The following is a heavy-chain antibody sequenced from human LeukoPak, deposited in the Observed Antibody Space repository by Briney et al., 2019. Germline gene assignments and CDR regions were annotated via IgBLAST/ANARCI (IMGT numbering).Heavy chain of an antibody. V-gene: IGHV3-48*02. J-gene: IGHJ4*02. CDR1: GFTFSGYS. CDR2: IRRSGYPI. Sequence: PGGSLRLSCAASGFTFSGYSMNWVRQAPGKGLEWVSYIRRSGYPIHYADSVKGGFTISRDNAKSSVYLQINSVRDEDTAVYYCVRDPDALDYWGQGTLVTVSS. CDR3: VRDPDALDY.